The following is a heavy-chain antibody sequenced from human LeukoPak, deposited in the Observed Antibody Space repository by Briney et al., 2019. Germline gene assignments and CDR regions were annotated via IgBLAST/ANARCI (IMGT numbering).Heavy chain of an antibody. D-gene: IGHD1-7*01. CDR2: LSGSGFILP. V-gene: IGHV3-23*01. Sequence: GGSLRLSCATSGFTFSTYAISWLRQAPGKGLEWVLGLSGSGFILPYYADSVKGRFTISRDNTKSTLYLQMNSLRADATAVYFCAKDTTPYSGNTFYFDYWGQGTLVTVSS. J-gene: IGHJ4*02. CDR3: AKDTTPYSGNTFYFDY. CDR1: GFTFSTYA.